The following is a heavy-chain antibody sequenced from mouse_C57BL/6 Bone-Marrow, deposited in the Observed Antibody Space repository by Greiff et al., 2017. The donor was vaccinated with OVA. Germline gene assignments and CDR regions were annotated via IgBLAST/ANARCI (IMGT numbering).Heavy chain of an antibody. CDR1: GFTFSSYA. Sequence: EVMLVESGGGLVKPGGSLKLSCAASGFTFSSYAMSWVRQTPEKRLEWVATISDGGSYTYYPDNVKGRFTISRDNAKNNLYLQMSHLKSEDTAMYYCARGRGDGYPSWFAYWGQGTLVTVSA. CDR3: ARGRGDGYPSWFAY. V-gene: IGHV5-4*03. J-gene: IGHJ3*01. CDR2: ISDGGSYT. D-gene: IGHD2-3*01.